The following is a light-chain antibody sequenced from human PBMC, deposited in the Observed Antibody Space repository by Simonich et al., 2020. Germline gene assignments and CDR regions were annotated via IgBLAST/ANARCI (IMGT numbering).Light chain of an antibody. Sequence: DIQMTQSPSSLSASVGDRVTITCQASPDISNYLNWYQQKPGKAPKLLLYDASNLETGVPSRFSGSGSGTDFTFTISSLQPEDIATYYCQQANSFPYTFGQGTKLEIK. V-gene: IGKV1-33*01. CDR1: PDISNY. CDR2: DAS. J-gene: IGKJ2*01. CDR3: QQANSFPYT.